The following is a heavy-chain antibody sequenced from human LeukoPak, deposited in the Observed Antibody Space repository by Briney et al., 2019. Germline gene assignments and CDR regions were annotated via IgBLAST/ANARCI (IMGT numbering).Heavy chain of an antibody. D-gene: IGHD6-25*01. Sequence: GGSLRLSCVASGFSFNNYRMTWVRQAPGKGLEWVANIKQDGSEKQYVDSVKGRFAISRDNAKKSLYLQINTLRAEDTAVYYCVRGPHIAASSYWGQGTLVTVSS. J-gene: IGHJ4*02. CDR2: IKQDGSEK. V-gene: IGHV3-7*03. CDR3: VRGPHIAASSY. CDR1: GFSFNNYR.